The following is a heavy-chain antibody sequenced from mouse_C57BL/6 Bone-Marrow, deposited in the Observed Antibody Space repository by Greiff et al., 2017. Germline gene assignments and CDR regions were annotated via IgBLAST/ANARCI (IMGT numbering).Heavy chain of an antibody. CDR3: ASITTVVATGYYAMDY. Sequence: QVQLQQSGAELVKPGASVKLSCKASGYTFTSYWMQWVKQRPGQGLEWIGEIDPSDSYTNYNQKFKGKATLTVDTSSRTAYMPLSSLTSEDSAVYYCASITTVVATGYYAMDYWGQGTSVTVSS. CDR2: IDPSDSYT. V-gene: IGHV1-50*01. D-gene: IGHD1-1*01. CDR1: GYTFTSYW. J-gene: IGHJ4*01.